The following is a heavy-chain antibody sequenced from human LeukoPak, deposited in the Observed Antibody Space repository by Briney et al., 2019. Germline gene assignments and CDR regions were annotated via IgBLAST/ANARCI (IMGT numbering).Heavy chain of an antibody. V-gene: IGHV5-51*01. CDR1: EYDFSNYW. J-gene: IGHJ4*02. CDR3: AIGRGGQQLGDY. CDR2: IYPSDSDT. Sequence: GESLKISCKGSEYDFSNYWIGWVRQVPGKGLEWMGIIYPSDSDTRYSPSFQGQVTISADKSISTAYLQWSSLKASDTAMYYCAIGRGGQQLGDYWGQGTLVTVSS. D-gene: IGHD6-13*01.